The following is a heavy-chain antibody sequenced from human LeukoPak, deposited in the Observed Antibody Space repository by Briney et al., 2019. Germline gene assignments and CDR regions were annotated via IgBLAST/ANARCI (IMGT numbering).Heavy chain of an antibody. Sequence: PGGSLRLSCAASGFTFSSYAMSWVRQAPGQGLEWMGWISAYNGNTNYAQKLQGRVTMTTDTSTSTAYMELRSLRSDDTAVYYCARDQGLRFLAWLFDYWGQGTLVTVSS. CDR2: ISAYNGNT. CDR3: ARDQGLRFLAWLFDY. CDR1: GFTFSSYA. D-gene: IGHD3-3*01. V-gene: IGHV1-18*01. J-gene: IGHJ4*02.